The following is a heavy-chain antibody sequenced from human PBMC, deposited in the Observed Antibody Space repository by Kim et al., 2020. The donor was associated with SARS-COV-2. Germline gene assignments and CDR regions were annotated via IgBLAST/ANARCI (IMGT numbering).Heavy chain of an antibody. Sequence: KGLVWVSRIDSDGSGTSYADSVKGRFTISRDNAKNTLYLQMNSLRAEDTALYYCGRRAVDSSGTYYFDYWGQGTLVTVSS. D-gene: IGHD3-22*01. J-gene: IGHJ4*02. V-gene: IGHV3-74*01. CDR3: GRRAVDSSGTYYFDY. CDR2: IDSDGSGT.